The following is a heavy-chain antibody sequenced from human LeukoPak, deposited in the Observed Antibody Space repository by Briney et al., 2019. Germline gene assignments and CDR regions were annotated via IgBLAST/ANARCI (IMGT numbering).Heavy chain of an antibody. V-gene: IGHV4-39*01. CDR1: GGSISSSSYY. CDR2: IYYSGST. J-gene: IGHJ3*02. D-gene: IGHD6-19*01. CDR3: ARRVAVAGTWNAFDI. Sequence: SETLSLTCTVSGGSISSSSYYWGWIRQPPGKGLEWIGSIYYSGSTYYNPSLKSRVTISVDTSKNQFSLKLSSVTAADTAVYCCARRVAVAGTWNAFDIWGQGTMVTVSS.